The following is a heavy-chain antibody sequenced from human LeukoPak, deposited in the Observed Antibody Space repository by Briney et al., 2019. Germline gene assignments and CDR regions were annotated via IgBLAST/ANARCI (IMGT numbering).Heavy chain of an antibody. CDR2: INTDGSSI. J-gene: IGHJ5*02. CDR3: TRVAGPIA. Sequence: GGSLRLSCEASGFTFSRYWIHWVRQVPGKGLMWASRINTDGSSIRYVDSVKGRFTISRDNAKYTLYLQMKSLRAEDTAVYYCTRVAGPIAWGQGTLVTVSS. CDR1: GFTFSRYW. D-gene: IGHD2-15*01. V-gene: IGHV3-74*01.